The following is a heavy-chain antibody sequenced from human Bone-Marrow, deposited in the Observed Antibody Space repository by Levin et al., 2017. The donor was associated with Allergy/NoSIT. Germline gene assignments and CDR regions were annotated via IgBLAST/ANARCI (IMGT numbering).Heavy chain of an antibody. CDR1: GFSLTSSGVA. J-gene: IGHJ4*02. Sequence: SGPTLVKPTETLTLTCTFSGFSLTSSGVAVGWVRQSPGEALEWLALISGDDDKRYSPSLKTRLSITTDTSKTQVVLTMTNMASVDTAAYCCADSSQAWFGEFSHWGQGTLVTVSS. CDR2: ISGDDDK. D-gene: IGHD3-10*01. CDR3: ADSSQAWFGEFSH. V-gene: IGHV2-5*02.